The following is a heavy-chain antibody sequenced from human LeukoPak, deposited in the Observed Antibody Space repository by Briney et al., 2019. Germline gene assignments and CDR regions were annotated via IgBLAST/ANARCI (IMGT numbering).Heavy chain of an antibody. CDR1: GFTFSSYG. J-gene: IGHJ4*02. D-gene: IGHD2-8*01. Sequence: GGSLRLSCAASGFTFSSYGMHWVRQAPGKGLEWVAFIRYDGSNKYYADSVKGRFTISRDNSKNTLYLQMNSLRAEDTAVYYCAKEWSHLYYFDYWGQGTLVTVSS. CDR2: IRYDGSNK. V-gene: IGHV3-30*02. CDR3: AKEWSHLYYFDY.